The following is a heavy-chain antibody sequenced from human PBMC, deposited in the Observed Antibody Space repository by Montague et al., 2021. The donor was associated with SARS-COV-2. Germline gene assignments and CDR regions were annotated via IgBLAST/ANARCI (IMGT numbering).Heavy chain of an antibody. V-gene: IGHV3-23*01. Sequence: SLRLSCAASGFTFSSYAMSWVRQAPGKGLEWVSAISGSGGSTYYADSVKGRFTISRDNSKNTLYLQMNSLRAEDTAVYYCAKGILEFVVTWGFDYWGQETLVTVSS. CDR3: AKGILEFVVTWGFDY. D-gene: IGHD2-2*01. J-gene: IGHJ4*02. CDR1: GFTFSSYA. CDR2: ISGSGGST.